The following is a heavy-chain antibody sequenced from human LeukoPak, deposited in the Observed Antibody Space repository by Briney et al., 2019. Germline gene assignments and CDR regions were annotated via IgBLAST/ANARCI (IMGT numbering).Heavy chain of an antibody. CDR3: ARDCSGGSCYFDY. Sequence: ASVKVSCKASGGTFSSYAISWVRQAPGQGLEWMGGIIPIFGTANYAQKFQGRVTITADESTSTAYMELNSLRSEDTAVYYCARDCSGGSCYFDYWGQGTLVTVSS. CDR1: GGTFSSYA. J-gene: IGHJ4*02. CDR2: IIPIFGTA. D-gene: IGHD2-15*01. V-gene: IGHV1-69*13.